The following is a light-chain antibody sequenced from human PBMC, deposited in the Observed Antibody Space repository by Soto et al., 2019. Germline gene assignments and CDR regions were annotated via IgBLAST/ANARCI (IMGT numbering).Light chain of an antibody. CDR3: AAWDDSLSGVV. Sequence: QAVVTQSPSASGTPGQRVSISCSGSSSNIGSNTVNWYQQLPGTAPKLLIYSNKQRPSGVPDRFSGSKSGTSASLAVSGLQSEDEAVYYCAAWDDSLSGVVFGGGTKVTVL. CDR1: SSNIGSNT. J-gene: IGLJ3*02. CDR2: SNK. V-gene: IGLV1-44*01.